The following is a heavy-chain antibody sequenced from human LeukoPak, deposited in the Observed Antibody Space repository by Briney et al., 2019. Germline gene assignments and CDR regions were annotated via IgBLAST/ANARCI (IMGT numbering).Heavy chain of an antibody. J-gene: IGHJ4*02. Sequence: GGSLRLSCVASGFTFSSYEIKWVRQAPEKWRERVSYISSSGSTIYYADIVKGRFTTSKDNTKNSLYLQMNSPRAEDTADYYSASSDCSGGSCYYDYWGQGTLVTVSS. CDR1: GFTFSSYE. D-gene: IGHD2-15*01. CDR3: ASSDCSGGSCYYDY. CDR2: ISSSGSTI. V-gene: IGHV3-48*03.